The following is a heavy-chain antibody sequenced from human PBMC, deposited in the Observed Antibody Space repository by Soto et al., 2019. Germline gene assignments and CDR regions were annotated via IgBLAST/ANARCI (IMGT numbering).Heavy chain of an antibody. D-gene: IGHD2-15*01. CDR2: INHSGST. CDR1: GGSFSGYY. Sequence: SETLSLTCAVYGGSFSGYYWSWIRQPPGKGLEWIGEINHSGSTNYNPSLKSRVTISVDTSKNQFSLKRRSVTAADTAVYYCARGRSGGSCYDCSGLDVVATGKYYYMDVWGKGTTVTVSS. V-gene: IGHV4-34*01. J-gene: IGHJ6*03. CDR3: ARGRSGGSCYDCSGLDVVATGKYYYMDV.